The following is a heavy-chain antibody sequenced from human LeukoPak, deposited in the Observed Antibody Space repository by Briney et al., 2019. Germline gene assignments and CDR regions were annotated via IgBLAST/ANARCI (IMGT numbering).Heavy chain of an antibody. CDR2: SRNRAKSYTT. CDR1: GFTFSDHY. Sequence: AGGSLRLSCAVSGFTFSDHYTDWVRQAPGKGLEWVGRSRNRAKSYTTDYAASVKGRFTISRDDSKSTLYLQMNSLETEDTAVYYCSRDATGDHWGQGTLVSVSS. V-gene: IGHV3-72*01. J-gene: IGHJ4*02. CDR3: SRDATGDH.